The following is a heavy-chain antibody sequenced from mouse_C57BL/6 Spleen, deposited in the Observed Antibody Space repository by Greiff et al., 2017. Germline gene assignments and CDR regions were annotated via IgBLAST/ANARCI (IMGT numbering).Heavy chain of an antibody. CDR1: GYTFTSYW. CDR2: IDPSDSET. CDR3: ARSGSTMIREYFDY. J-gene: IGHJ2*01. V-gene: IGHV1-52*01. Sequence: QVQLQQPGAELVRPGSSVKLSCKASGYTFTSYWMHWVKQRPIQGLEWIGNIDPSDSETHYNQKFKDKATLTVDKSSSTAYMQLSSLTSEDSAVYYCARSGSTMIREYFDYWGQGTTLTVSS. D-gene: IGHD2-4*01.